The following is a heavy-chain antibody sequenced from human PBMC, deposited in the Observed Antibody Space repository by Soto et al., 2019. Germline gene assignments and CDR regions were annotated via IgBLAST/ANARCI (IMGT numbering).Heavy chain of an antibody. CDR3: TRASSYAFDY. CDR1: GFTFNAFS. Sequence: EVHLVESGGGLVQSGESLRLSCAASGFTFNAFSMNWVRQTPGKGLEWIAHIAGGGVPTYYADSVKGRFTISRDKGKNFLCLQMNSLKGEDSGVYYCTRASSYAFDYWGQGALVTVSS. CDR2: IAGGGVPT. D-gene: IGHD2-2*01. J-gene: IGHJ4*02. V-gene: IGHV3-48*01.